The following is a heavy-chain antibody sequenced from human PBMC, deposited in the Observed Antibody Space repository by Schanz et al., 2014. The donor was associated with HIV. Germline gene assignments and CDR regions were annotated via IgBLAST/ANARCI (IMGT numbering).Heavy chain of an antibody. D-gene: IGHD1-26*01. J-gene: IGHJ6*02. CDR1: GFTFSTYA. CDR2: IYSGGST. Sequence: EVQLLESGGGLVQPGGSLRLSCAASGFTFSTYAMNWVRQAPGKGLEWVSVIYSGGSTNYADSVKGRFTISRVNSKNTLYLQMNSLRAEDTAVYYCAKIISGSPYYYYGLDVWGLGTTVTVSS. V-gene: IGHV3-66*02. CDR3: AKIISGSPYYYYGLDV.